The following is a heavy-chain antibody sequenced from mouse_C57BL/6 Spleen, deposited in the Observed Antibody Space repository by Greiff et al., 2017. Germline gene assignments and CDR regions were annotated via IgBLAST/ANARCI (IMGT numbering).Heavy chain of an antibody. V-gene: IGHV5-6*02. CDR1: GFTFSSYG. D-gene: IGHD3-3*01. CDR3: ARGDVYYFDY. Sequence: DVKLVESGGDLVKPGGSLKLSCAASGFTFSSYGLSWVRQPPDKRLEWVATISSGGSYTYYPDSVKGRFTISSDNAKNTLYLQMSSLKSEDTAMYYCARGDVYYFDYWGKGTTLTASS. J-gene: IGHJ2*01. CDR2: ISSGGSYT.